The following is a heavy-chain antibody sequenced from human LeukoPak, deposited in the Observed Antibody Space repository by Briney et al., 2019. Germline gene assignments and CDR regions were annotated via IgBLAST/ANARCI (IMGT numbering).Heavy chain of an antibody. CDR2: IYHSGSN. Sequence: SETLSLTCAVSGYSISSGYYRGWLRPPPGKGLEWIGSIYHSGSNYYDPSLKSRFTISVDTSKNQYSLKLSSVTAADTAVYYCARVDSSSWSEHFFDYWGQGTLVTVSS. V-gene: IGHV4-38-2*01. J-gene: IGHJ4*02. CDR3: ARVDSSSWSEHFFDY. CDR1: GYSISSGYY. D-gene: IGHD6-13*01.